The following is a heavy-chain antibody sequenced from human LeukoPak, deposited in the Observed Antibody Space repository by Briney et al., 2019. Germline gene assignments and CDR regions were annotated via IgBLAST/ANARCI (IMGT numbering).Heavy chain of an antibody. D-gene: IGHD2-2*01. V-gene: IGHV1-69*01. CDR3: ASTVTSDIVVVPAAIAWFDP. CDR2: IIPIFGTA. J-gene: IGHJ5*02. Sequence: SVKVSCKASGGTFSSYAISWVRQAPGQGLEWMGGIIPIFGTANYAQKVQGRVTITADESTSTAYMELSSLRSEDTAVYYCASTVTSDIVVVPAAIAWFDPWGQGTLVTVSS. CDR1: GGTFSSYA.